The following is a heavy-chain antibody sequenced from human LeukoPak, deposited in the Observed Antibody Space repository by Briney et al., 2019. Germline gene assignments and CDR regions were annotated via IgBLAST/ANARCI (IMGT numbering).Heavy chain of an antibody. D-gene: IGHD2-8*02. CDR1: GFTFSSFA. V-gene: IGHV3-23*01. CDR3: AKNRGHCVDGVCHNYYYMDV. CDR2: VSGSAGRT. Sequence: GGSLRLSCAASGFTFSSFAMTWVRQAPGKGLEWVSTVSGSAGRTDYADSVKGRFTISRDNLKNTLYLQMNGLRAEDTAVYYCAKNRGHCVDGVCHNYYYMDVWGRGTRSPSP. J-gene: IGHJ6*03.